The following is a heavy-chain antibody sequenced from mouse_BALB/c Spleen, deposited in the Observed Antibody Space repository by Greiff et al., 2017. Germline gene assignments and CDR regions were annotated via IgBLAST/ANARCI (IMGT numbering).Heavy chain of an antibody. CDR1: GDSITSGY. D-gene: IGHD3-2*01. J-gene: IGHJ4*01. CDR3: ARYPDSSGYYYAMDY. V-gene: IGHV3-8*02. CDR2: ISYSGST. Sequence: EVQVVESGPSLVKPSQTLSLTCSVTGDSITSGYWNWIRKFPGNKLEYMGYISYSGSTYYNPSLKSRISITRDTSKNQYYLQLNSVTTEDTATYYCARYPDSSGYYYAMDYWGQGTSVTVSS.